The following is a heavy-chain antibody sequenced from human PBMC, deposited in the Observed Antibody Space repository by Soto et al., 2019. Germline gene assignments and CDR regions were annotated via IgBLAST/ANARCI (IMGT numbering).Heavy chain of an antibody. V-gene: IGHV3-21*02. CDR1: GFTFSTYS. CDR3: AREYTAWPLAYGLDV. Sequence: EVQLAESGGGLVKPGGSLRLSCVGSGFTFSTYSINWVRQAPGKGLEWVSSIGSRTDIYYADSVKGRFTISRDNAKNSVSLQMNSLRAEDTAVYYCAREYTAWPLAYGLDVWGQGTTVTVSS. J-gene: IGHJ6*02. CDR2: IGSRTDI. D-gene: IGHD2-2*02.